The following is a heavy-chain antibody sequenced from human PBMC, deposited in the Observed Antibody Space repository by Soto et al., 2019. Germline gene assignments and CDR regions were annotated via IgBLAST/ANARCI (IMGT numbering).Heavy chain of an antibody. CDR2: ISISGGNT. D-gene: IGHD3-3*01. CDR3: ADGGEWSFNLVY. J-gene: IGHJ4*02. Sequence: PGGSLRLSCAASGLTLSNYAMSWVRQSPGKGLEWVSGISISGGNTYYADSVKGRFTISRDNSKNTLYLQMNNVRAEDTAVYYCADGGEWSFNLVYWGQGTLVTVSS. V-gene: IGHV3-23*01. CDR1: GLTLSNYA.